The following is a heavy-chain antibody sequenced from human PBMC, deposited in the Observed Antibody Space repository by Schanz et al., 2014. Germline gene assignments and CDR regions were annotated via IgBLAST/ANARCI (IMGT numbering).Heavy chain of an antibody. CDR3: ARDSGSHYLVDY. CDR2: ISHDGHRD. Sequence: VHLEESGGGVVQPGRSLRLSCAASGFTFHTYDMHWVRQAPGKGLEWVAQISHDGHRDFYADSVRGRFTISRDNAKNSLYLQMSSLRAEDTAVYYCARDSGSHYLVDYWGQGTLVTVSS. CDR1: GFTFHTYD. V-gene: IGHV3-30-3*01. D-gene: IGHD1-26*01. J-gene: IGHJ4*02.